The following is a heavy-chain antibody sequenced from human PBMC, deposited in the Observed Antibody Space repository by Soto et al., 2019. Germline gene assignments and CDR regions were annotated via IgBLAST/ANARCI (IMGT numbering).Heavy chain of an antibody. CDR1: GFSFSDYW. CDR3: ARPAGWRSYAEY. J-gene: IGHJ4*02. V-gene: IGHV3-7*01. D-gene: IGHD3-16*01. CDR2: IKGDGSEK. Sequence: SLRLSCVASGFSFSDYWMSWVRQAPGKGLEWVASIKGDGSEKYYVDSVKGRSTISRDSAKSSLFLQVDSLRAEDTAVYYCARPAGWRSYAEYRGQGTLVTVSS.